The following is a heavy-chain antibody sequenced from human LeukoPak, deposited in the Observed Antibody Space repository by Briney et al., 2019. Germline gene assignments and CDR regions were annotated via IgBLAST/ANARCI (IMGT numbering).Heavy chain of an antibody. Sequence: PGGSLRLSCAASGFTFSRYEMNWVRQAPGKGLEWVANIKQDGSEKYYVDSVKGRFTISRDNAKNSLYLQMNSLRAEDTAVYYCSRAIEAYFSWGQGILVTVSS. J-gene: IGHJ4*02. CDR2: IKQDGSEK. V-gene: IGHV3-7*01. CDR1: GFTFSRYE. CDR3: SRAIEAYFS. D-gene: IGHD3-3*01.